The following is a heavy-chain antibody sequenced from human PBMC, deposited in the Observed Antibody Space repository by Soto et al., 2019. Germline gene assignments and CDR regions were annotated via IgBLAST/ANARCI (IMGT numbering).Heavy chain of an antibody. CDR1: GGSISSYY. CDR3: ARTPKAAAGTFDY. D-gene: IGHD6-13*01. V-gene: IGHV4-59*01. J-gene: IGHJ4*02. Sequence: QVQLQESGPGLVKPSETLSLTCTVSGGSISSYYWSWIRQPPGKGLEWIGYIYYSGSTNYNPSLQSRVTISVDTSKNQFSLKLSSVTAADTAVYYCARTPKAAAGTFDYWGQGTLVTVSS. CDR2: IYYSGST.